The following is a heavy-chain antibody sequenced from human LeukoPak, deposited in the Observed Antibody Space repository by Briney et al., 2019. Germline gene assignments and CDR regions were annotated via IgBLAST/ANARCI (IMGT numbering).Heavy chain of an antibody. CDR2: ISYDGSNK. CDR1: GFTFSSYA. Sequence: GRSLRLSCAASGFTFSSYAMHWVRQAPGKGLEWVAVISYDGSNKYYADSVKGRFTISRDNSKNTLYLQMNSLRAEDTAVYYCARGPAGELLAYFDYWGQGTLVTVSS. V-gene: IGHV3-30-3*01. J-gene: IGHJ4*02. CDR3: ARGPAGELLAYFDY. D-gene: IGHD1-26*01.